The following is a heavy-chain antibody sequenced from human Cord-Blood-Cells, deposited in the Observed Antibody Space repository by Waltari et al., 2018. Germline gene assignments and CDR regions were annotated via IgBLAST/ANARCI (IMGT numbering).Heavy chain of an antibody. V-gene: IGHV3-30-3*01. D-gene: IGHD4-4*01. CDR1: GFTLSSYA. Sequence: QVQLVESGGGVVQPGRSLRLSCAASGFTLSSYAMHWVRQAPGKGLEWVAFISYDGSNKYYADSVKGRFTISRDNSKNTLYLQMNSLRAEDTAVYYCARDSSNYFDYWGQGTLVTVSS. CDR2: ISYDGSNK. CDR3: ARDSSNYFDY. J-gene: IGHJ4*02.